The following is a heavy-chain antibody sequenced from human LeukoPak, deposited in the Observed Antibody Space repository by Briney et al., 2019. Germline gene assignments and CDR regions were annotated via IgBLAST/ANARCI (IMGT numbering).Heavy chain of an antibody. V-gene: IGHV3-20*04. D-gene: IGHD2-2*03. CDR3: ARVGYCSSTSCSRYYYYMDV. Sequence: GGSLRLSCAASGFTFDDYGTSWVRQAPGKGLEWVSGINWNGGSTGYADSVKGRFTISRDNAKNSLYLQMNSLRAEDTALYYCARVGYCSSTSCSRYYYYMDVWGKGTTVTVSS. CDR2: INWNGGST. CDR1: GFTFDDYG. J-gene: IGHJ6*03.